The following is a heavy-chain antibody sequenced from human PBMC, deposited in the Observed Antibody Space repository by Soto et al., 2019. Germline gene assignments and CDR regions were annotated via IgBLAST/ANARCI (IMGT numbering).Heavy chain of an antibody. V-gene: IGHV3-11*05. CDR2: ISSRTDYT. CDR3: ARDRSKGATKFDY. J-gene: IGHJ4*02. D-gene: IGHD1-26*01. CDR1: GFTFSDFY. Sequence: PGGSLRLSCAASGFTFSDFYMNWLRQAPGKGLEWISYISSRTDYTNYADSVMGRFTISRDNAKNSLYLEMNSLRAEDTAVYYCARDRSKGATKFDYWGQGTLVTVSS.